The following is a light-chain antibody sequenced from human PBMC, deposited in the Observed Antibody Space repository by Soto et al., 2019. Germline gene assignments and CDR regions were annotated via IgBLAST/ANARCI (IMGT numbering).Light chain of an antibody. CDR2: DAS. V-gene: IGKV3-11*01. J-gene: IGKJ5*01. CDR1: QSVSSY. Sequence: EIVLTQSPATLSLSPGERATLSCRASQSVSSYLAWYQQKPGQAPRLLIYDASNRVTGIPARFSGSGSGTGFTLTISSLEPEDFAVYYCQQRSNWPSTFGQGTRLEIK. CDR3: QQRSNWPST.